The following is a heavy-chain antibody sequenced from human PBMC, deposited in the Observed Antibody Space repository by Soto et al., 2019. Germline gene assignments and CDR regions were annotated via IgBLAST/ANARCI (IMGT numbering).Heavy chain of an antibody. Sequence: SETLSLTCTVSGGSISSSSYYWGWIRQPPGKGLEWIGSIYYSGSTYYNPSLKSRVTISVDTSKNQFSLKLSSVTAADTAVYYCARHNDQLLPWGIDYWGQGTLVTVSS. CDR1: GGSISSSSYY. V-gene: IGHV4-39*01. CDR3: ARHNDQLLPWGIDY. J-gene: IGHJ4*02. D-gene: IGHD2-2*01. CDR2: IYYSGST.